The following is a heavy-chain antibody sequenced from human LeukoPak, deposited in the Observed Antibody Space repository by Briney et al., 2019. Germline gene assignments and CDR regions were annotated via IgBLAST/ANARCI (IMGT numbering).Heavy chain of an antibody. CDR1: GGSISSGSYY. D-gene: IGHD6-13*01. CDR3: ARTIAAAATPYFDY. J-gene: IGHJ4*02. CDR2: IYTSGST. V-gene: IGHV4-61*02. Sequence: PSQTLSLTCTVSGGSISSGSYYWSWIRQPAGKGLEWIGRIYTSGSTYYNPSLKSRVTISADTSKTQFSLKLSSVTAADTAVYYCARTIAAAATPYFDYWGQGTLVTVSS.